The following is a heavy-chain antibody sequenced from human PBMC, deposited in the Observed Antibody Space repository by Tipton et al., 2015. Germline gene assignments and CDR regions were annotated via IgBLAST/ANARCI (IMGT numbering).Heavy chain of an antibody. CDR3: ASPSLPHDRGDYYFQS. V-gene: IGHV4-39*01. CDR1: GGSISSSSYY. CDR2: LYFSGST. J-gene: IGHJ4*02. Sequence: TLSLTCTVSGGSISSSSYYLAWIRQPPGKGLEWIGSLYFSGSTYYNPSLKSRVTISIDRFKNQFSLKLSSVTAADTAVYYCASPSLPHDRGDYYFQSWGQGSLVTVSS. D-gene: IGHD2-21*02.